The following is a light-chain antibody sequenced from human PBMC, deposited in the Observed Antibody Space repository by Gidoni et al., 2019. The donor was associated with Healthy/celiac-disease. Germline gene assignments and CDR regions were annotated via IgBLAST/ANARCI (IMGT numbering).Light chain of an antibody. Sequence: DIHMTQSPSSLSSSVGDSVTLTFRASQSLSSYFNWYQQKPGKAPKLLIYAASSLQRGVPSRFSGSGSGSDFTLTIISLQPEDFATYYCQQSYSTPRTFGGGTKVEIK. CDR1: QSLSSY. CDR3: QQSYSTPRT. V-gene: IGKV1-39*01. CDR2: AAS. J-gene: IGKJ4*01.